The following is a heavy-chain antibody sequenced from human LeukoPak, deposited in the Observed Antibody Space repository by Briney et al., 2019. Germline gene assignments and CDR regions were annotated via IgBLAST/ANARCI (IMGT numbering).Heavy chain of an antibody. D-gene: IGHD3-3*01. V-gene: IGHV4-4*07. J-gene: IGHJ4*02. CDR1: GGSISSYY. CDR3: ARAEPTFDFWSGFDY. CDR2: IYTSGST. Sequence: SETLSLTCTVSGGSISSYYWSWIRQPAGKGLEWIGRIYTSGSTNYNPSLKSRVTMPVDTSKDQFSLKLSSVTAADTAVYYCARAEPTFDFWSGFDYWGQGTLVTVSS.